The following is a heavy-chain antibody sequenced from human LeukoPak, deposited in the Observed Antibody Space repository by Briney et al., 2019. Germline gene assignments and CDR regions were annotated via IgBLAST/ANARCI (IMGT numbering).Heavy chain of an antibody. CDR3: AKALGYGGNSVYFDY. J-gene: IGHJ4*02. CDR2: ISYDGTNE. V-gene: IGHV3-30*18. D-gene: IGHD4-23*01. CDR1: GFTFSRHG. Sequence: GGSLRPSWAASGFTFSRHGMHWVRQAPGKGLEWVALISYDGTNEFYPDYVMGRFTISRDNSKNTLYLQVSSLRGEDTAVYYCAKALGYGGNSVYFDYWGQGTRVTVSS.